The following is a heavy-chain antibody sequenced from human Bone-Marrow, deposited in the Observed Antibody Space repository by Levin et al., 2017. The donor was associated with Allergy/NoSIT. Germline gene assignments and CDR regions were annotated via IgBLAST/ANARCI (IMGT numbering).Heavy chain of an antibody. D-gene: IGHD2-15*01. Sequence: GGSLRLSCAASGFTFSSYAMSWVRQAPGKGLEWVSAISGSGGSTYYADSVKGRFTISRDNSKNTLYLQMNSLRAEDTAVYYCANPSYIQDIVVVVAATHMGVDYWGQGTLVTVSS. CDR3: ANPSYIQDIVVVVAATHMGVDY. V-gene: IGHV3-23*01. CDR1: GFTFSSYA. J-gene: IGHJ4*02. CDR2: ISGSGGST.